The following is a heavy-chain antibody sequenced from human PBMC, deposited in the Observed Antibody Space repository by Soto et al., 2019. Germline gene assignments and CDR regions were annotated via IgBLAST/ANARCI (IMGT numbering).Heavy chain of an antibody. D-gene: IGHD6-6*01. V-gene: IGHV1-69*13. Sequence: ASVKVSCKASGGTFSSYAISWVRQAPGQGLEWMGGIIPIFGTANYAQKFQGRVTITADESTSTAYMELSSLRSEDTAVYYCARVGDSSSSLEVYYYGMDVWGQGTTVTVSS. CDR1: GGTFSSYA. CDR2: IIPIFGTA. CDR3: ARVGDSSSSLEVYYYGMDV. J-gene: IGHJ6*02.